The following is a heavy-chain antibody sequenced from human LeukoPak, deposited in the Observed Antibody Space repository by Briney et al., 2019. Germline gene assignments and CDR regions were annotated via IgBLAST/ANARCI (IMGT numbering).Heavy chain of an antibody. J-gene: IGHJ3*02. CDR2: ISSSSSYI. D-gene: IGHD3-3*01. CDR3: ARAPSEGLLYSVSRNAFGI. CDR1: GFTFSSYS. V-gene: IGHV3-21*01. Sequence: PGGSLRLSCAASGFTFSSYSMNWIRQAPGKGLEWVSSISSSSSYIYYADSVKGRFTISRDNAKNSLYLQMNSLRAEDTAVYYCARAPSEGLLYSVSRNAFGIWAQGTMVTVSS.